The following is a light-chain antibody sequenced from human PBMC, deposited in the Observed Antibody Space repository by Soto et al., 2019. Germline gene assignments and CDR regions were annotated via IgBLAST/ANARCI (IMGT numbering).Light chain of an antibody. CDR2: GSD. CDR1: RSNIGSNP. V-gene: IGLV1-44*01. CDR3: AAWGDSLFGPV. Sequence: QSVLTQPPSASGTPGQRVAISCSGTRSNIGSNPVNWFQQLPGTAPKLLIYGSDQRPSGVPDRFSGSKSGTSASLAISGLQSEDEADYYCAAWGDSLFGPVFGGGTKLPVL. J-gene: IGLJ2*01.